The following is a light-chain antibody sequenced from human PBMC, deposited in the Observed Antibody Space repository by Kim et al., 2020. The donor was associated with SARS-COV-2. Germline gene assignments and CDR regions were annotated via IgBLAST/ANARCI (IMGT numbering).Light chain of an antibody. CDR3: QQQNSWPPALT. V-gene: IGKV3-11*01. CDR2: VES. Sequence: PGEEAAPPCSTSRHSVTYYASYQQQPGRAARTLVIVESNRTASGTDRMSSSGSGTDVTLTISSIEPEEYSLYYCQQQNSWPPALTFGGGTKVDIK. J-gene: IGKJ4*01. CDR1: RHSVTY.